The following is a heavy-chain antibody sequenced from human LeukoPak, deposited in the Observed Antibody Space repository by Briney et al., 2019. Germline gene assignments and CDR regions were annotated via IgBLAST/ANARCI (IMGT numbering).Heavy chain of an antibody. CDR2: ISASGATT. J-gene: IGHJ4*02. V-gene: IGHV3-23*01. CDR1: GFTFRSYA. Sequence: PGGSLRLSCAASGFTFRSYAMSWVRQAPGKGLEWVAAISASGATTKYADSVKGRFVISRDNSKNMLYLQMNSLRAEDTAVYYCTKDWYDILTGTFDYWGQGTLVTVSA. CDR3: TKDWYDILTGTFDY. D-gene: IGHD3-9*01.